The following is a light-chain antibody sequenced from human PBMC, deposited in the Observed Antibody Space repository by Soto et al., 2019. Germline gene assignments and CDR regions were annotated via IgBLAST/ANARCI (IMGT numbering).Light chain of an antibody. CDR2: EVS. CDR3: SSCACNTNPYV. J-gene: IGLJ1*01. Sequence: QSALTQPPSASGSPGQSVTISCTGTSSDIGGYNYVSWYQHHPGKAPKLIIWEVSKRPSGVPDRFSGSKSGNTASLTVSGLQAEDEADYYCSSCACNTNPYVFGTGTKLTVL. V-gene: IGLV2-8*01. CDR1: SSDIGGYNY.